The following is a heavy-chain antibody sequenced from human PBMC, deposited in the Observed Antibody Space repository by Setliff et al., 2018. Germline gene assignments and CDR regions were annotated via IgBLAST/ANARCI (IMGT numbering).Heavy chain of an antibody. CDR1: GYTLNNYA. CDR2: INTKTGSP. D-gene: IGHD3-16*01. CDR3: ARDGGNGVDY. J-gene: IGHJ4*02. Sequence: ASVKVSCKASGYTLNNYAMDWVRQAPGQGFEWMGWINTKTGSPTYAQDFTGRLVFSLDTSVNTAFVQIGSLKAEDTAVYYCARDGGNGVDYWGQGTLVTVSS. V-gene: IGHV7-4-1*01.